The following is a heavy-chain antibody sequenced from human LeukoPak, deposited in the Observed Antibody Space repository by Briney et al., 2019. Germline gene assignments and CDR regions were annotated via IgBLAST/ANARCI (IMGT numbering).Heavy chain of an antibody. CDR2: IWYDGSNK. Sequence: GGSLRLSCAASGFTFSSYGMHWVRQAPGKGLEWVAVIWYDGSNKYYADSVKGRFTISRDNYKNALYLQMNSLRAEDTAVYYCESRSPALDYWGQGTLVTVSS. V-gene: IGHV3-33*01. CDR3: ESRSPALDY. CDR1: GFTFSSYG. J-gene: IGHJ4*02.